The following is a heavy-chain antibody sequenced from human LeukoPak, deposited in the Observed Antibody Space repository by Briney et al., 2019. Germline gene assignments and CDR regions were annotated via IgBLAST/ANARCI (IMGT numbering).Heavy chain of an antibody. CDR2: IYHSGST. CDR1: GYSISSGYY. CDR3: ARGDSRGSLDPFEY. J-gene: IGHJ4*02. D-gene: IGHD3-22*01. V-gene: IGHV4-38-2*02. Sequence: KPSETLSLTCTVSGYSISSGYYWGWIRQPPGKGLEWIGSIYHSGSTYYNPSLKSRVTISVDTSKNQFSLKLTSVTAADTAIYYCARGDSRGSLDPFEYWGQGTLVTVSS.